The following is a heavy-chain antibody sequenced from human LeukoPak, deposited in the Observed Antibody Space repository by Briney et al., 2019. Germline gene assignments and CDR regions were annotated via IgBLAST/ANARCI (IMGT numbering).Heavy chain of an antibody. CDR1: GYTFTGNY. D-gene: IGHD6-6*01. CDR3: ARGDRSSSILEDAFDI. J-gene: IGHJ3*02. V-gene: IGHV1-2*02. Sequence: ASVKVSCXASGYTFTGNYMHWVRQAPGQGLEWMGWINPNSGGTTYAQKFQGRVTMTRDTSISTAYMELSGLRSDDTAVYFCARGDRSSSILEDAFDIWGPGTMVTVSS. CDR2: INPNSGGT.